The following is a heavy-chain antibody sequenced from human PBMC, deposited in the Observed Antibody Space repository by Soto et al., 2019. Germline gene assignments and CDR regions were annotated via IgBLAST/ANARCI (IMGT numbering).Heavy chain of an antibody. CDR1: GGPIRSSSHY. CDR2: IDESGDS. V-gene: IGHV4-39*02. CDR3: AREGGYVDY. D-gene: IGHD1-1*01. Sequence: SETLSLTCTVSGGPIRSSSHYWGWIRQSPGTGLEWIGSIDESGDSYYNPSLKGRVTIFVDTSKNQFSLKLISVTGADSAIYYCAREGGYVDYWGQGTLVTVSS. J-gene: IGHJ4*02.